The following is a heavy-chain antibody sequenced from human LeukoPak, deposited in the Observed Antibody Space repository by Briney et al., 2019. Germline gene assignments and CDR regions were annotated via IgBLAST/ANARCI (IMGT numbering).Heavy chain of an antibody. CDR3: AAGGVYDLLRY. CDR2: FDLGDGET. D-gene: IGHD5/OR15-5a*01. V-gene: IGHV1-24*01. CDR1: GYTLTQLS. Sequence: ASVKVSCKVYGYTLTQLSMHWVRQAPGKGLEGMGGFDLGDGETIYAQKFQGRVTMTEDTSTDAAYMELSSLRSEDTAVYYCAAGGVYDLLRYWGQGALVTVSS. J-gene: IGHJ4*02.